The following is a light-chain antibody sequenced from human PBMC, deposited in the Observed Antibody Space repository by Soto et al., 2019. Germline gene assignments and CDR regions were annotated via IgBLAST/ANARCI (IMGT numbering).Light chain of an antibody. J-gene: IGLJ1*01. V-gene: IGLV1-40*01. CDR3: RSSDSSLSGSNV. Sequence: QSVLTQPPSVSGAPGQRVTISCTGSSSNIGAGYDVHWYQQLPGTAPKLLIYGNSNRPSGVPDRFSGSKSGTSASLAITGLQAEDEADYYCRSSDSSLSGSNVFGTGTKVTVL. CDR1: SSNIGAGYD. CDR2: GNS.